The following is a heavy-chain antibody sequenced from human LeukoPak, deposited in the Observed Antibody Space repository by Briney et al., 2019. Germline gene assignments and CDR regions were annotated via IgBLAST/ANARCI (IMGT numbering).Heavy chain of an antibody. V-gene: IGHV3-23*01. CDR1: GFTFSSYA. CDR2: ISGSGGST. Sequence: GGSLRLSCATSGFTFSSYAMSWVRQAPGKGLEWVSAISGSGGSTHYADSVMGRFTISRDNSKNTLYLQLNSLSADDTAVYYCARSFGSGSYYTLAYWGQGTLVTVSS. CDR3: ARSFGSGSYYTLAY. D-gene: IGHD3-10*01. J-gene: IGHJ4*02.